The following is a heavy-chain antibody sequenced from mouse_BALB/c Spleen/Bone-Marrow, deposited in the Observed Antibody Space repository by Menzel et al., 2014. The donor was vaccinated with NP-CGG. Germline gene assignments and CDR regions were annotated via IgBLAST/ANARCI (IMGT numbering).Heavy chain of an antibody. CDR3: ARREGGPFDY. J-gene: IGHJ2*01. Sequence: VQLKQSGPELVKPGASMKISCKASGYSFTGYTMNWVKQSHGKNPEWIGLINPYNGGTTYSQKFKGKATLTVDKSSSTPYMELLSLTSEDSAVYFRARREGGPFDYWGQGTTLTVSS. CDR1: GYSFTGYT. V-gene: IGHV1-18*01. CDR2: INPYNGGT.